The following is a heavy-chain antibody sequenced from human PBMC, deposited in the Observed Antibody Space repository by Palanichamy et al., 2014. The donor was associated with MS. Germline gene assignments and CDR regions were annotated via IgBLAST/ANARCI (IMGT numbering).Heavy chain of an antibody. J-gene: IGHJ4*02. Sequence: QTPGKGLEWLGTVYYRGNTYHNPSLKSRVTISLDMSKDQFSLNLRSLTAADTAVYYCARHQFSTDLFDSWGQGTLVTVSS. CDR2: VYYRGNT. V-gene: IGHV4-39*01. CDR3: ARHQFSTDLFDS.